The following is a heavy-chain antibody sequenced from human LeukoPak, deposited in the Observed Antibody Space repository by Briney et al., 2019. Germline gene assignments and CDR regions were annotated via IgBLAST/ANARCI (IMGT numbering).Heavy chain of an antibody. Sequence: ASVKVSCKASGYTFTSYGISWVRQAPGQGLEWMGWISAYNGNTNYAQKLQGRVTMTTDTSTSTAYMELRSLRSDDTAVYYCARDPFLWFGDEEGLRYWGQGTLVTVSS. CDR3: ARDPFLWFGDEEGLRY. D-gene: IGHD3-10*01. CDR1: GYTFTSYG. CDR2: ISAYNGNT. J-gene: IGHJ4*02. V-gene: IGHV1-18*01.